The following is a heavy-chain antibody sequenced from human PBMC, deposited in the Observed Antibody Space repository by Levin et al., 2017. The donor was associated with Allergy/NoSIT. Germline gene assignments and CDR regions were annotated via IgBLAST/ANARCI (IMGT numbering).Heavy chain of an antibody. D-gene: IGHD3-16*01. Sequence: SGGSLRLSCTASGFTFGDYAMSWFRQAPGKGLEWVGFIRSKAYGGTTEYAASVKGRFTISRDDSKSIAYLQMNSLKTEDTAVYYCTRGGVWGSYQYEQITGWFDPWGQGTLVTVSS. V-gene: IGHV3-49*03. J-gene: IGHJ5*02. CDR1: GFTFGDYA. CDR3: TRGGVWGSYQYEQITGWFDP. CDR2: IRSKAYGGTT.